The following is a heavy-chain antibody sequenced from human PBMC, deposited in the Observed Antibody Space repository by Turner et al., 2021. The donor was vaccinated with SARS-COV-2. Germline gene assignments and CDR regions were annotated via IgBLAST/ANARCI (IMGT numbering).Heavy chain of an antibody. J-gene: IGHJ6*02. D-gene: IGHD2-2*01. CDR1: GFTFSSYS. CDR3: ARDHRPVVVPAAKRAGSYYYGMDV. Sequence: EVQLVESGGGLVKPGGSLRLSCAASGFTFSSYSMNWVRQAPGKGLEWVSYISSSSSYIYYADSVKGRFTISRDNAKNSLYLQMNSLRAEDTAVYYCARDHRPVVVPAAKRAGSYYYGMDVWGQGTTVTVSS. V-gene: IGHV3-21*01. CDR2: ISSSSSYI.